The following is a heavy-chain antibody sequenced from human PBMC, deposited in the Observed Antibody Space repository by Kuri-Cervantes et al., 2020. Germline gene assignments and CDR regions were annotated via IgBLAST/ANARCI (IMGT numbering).Heavy chain of an antibody. CDR1: GSSISGNY. V-gene: IGHV4-59*12. Sequence: SETLSLTCNVSGSSISGNYWSWIRQPPGKSLEWIGYIYYRGTTNYSPSLKSRVTISVDTSKNQFSLKLSSVTAADTAVYFCARGDFEYWGRGTLVTVSS. CDR3: ARGDFEY. CDR2: IYYRGTT. J-gene: IGHJ4*02. D-gene: IGHD3-16*01.